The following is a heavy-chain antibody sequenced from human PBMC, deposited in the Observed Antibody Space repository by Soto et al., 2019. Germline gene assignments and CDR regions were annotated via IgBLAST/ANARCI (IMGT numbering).Heavy chain of an antibody. D-gene: IGHD6-13*01. J-gene: IGHJ6*02. CDR3: ARHQFLNGQSKAGIAAAGPSNDYYYYGMDV. Sequence: QVQLVQSGAEVKKPGSSVKVSCKASGGTFSSYAISWVRQAPGQGLEWMGGIIPIFGTANYAQKFQGRVTITADASTSTAYMELSSLRSEDTAVYYCARHQFLNGQSKAGIAAAGPSNDYYYYGMDVWGQGTTVTVSS. CDR2: IIPIFGTA. V-gene: IGHV1-69*01. CDR1: GGTFSSYA.